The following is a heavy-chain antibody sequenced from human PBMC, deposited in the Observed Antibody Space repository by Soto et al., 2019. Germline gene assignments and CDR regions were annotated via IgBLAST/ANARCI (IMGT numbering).Heavy chain of an antibody. J-gene: IGHJ6*02. D-gene: IGHD2-2*02. CDR1: GFTFSSYW. V-gene: IGHV3-7*01. Sequence: EVQLVESGGGLVQPGGSLRLSCAASGFTFSSYWMSWVRQAPGKGLEWVANIKQDGSEKYYVDSVKGRFTISRDNSKNSLYLQMKSLRAESTAVYYCARDRYCSSTSCYTWAYYYYGMVVWGQGTTVTAS. CDR3: ARDRYCSSTSCYTWAYYYYGMVV. CDR2: IKQDGSEK.